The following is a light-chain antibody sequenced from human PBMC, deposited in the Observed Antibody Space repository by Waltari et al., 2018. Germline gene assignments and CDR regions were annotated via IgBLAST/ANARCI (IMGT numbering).Light chain of an antibody. CDR3: QTWGTGIQV. J-gene: IGLJ2*01. V-gene: IGLV4-69*01. CDR1: SGHSSYA. Sequence: QLVLTQSPSASASLGASVKLTCTLSSGHSSYAIAWHQQQAEKGPRYLMKLNSDGSHSKGDGIPVRFSGSSSGAERYLTISSLQSEDEADYYCQTWGTGIQVFGGGTKLTVL. CDR2: LNSDGSH.